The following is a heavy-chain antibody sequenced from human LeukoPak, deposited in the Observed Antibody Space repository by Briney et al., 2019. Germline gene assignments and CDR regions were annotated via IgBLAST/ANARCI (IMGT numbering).Heavy chain of an antibody. CDR1: GFTFSSYG. CDR3: ARDLFTMIVVAHDAFDI. J-gene: IGHJ3*02. CDR2: MWYDGSNK. Sequence: GGSLRLSCAASGFTFSSYGMHWVRQAPGKGLEWVAVMWYDGSNKYYADSVKGRFTISRDNSKNTLYLQMNSLRAEDTAVYYCARDLFTMIVVAHDAFDIWGQGTMVTVSS. V-gene: IGHV3-33*01. D-gene: IGHD3-22*01.